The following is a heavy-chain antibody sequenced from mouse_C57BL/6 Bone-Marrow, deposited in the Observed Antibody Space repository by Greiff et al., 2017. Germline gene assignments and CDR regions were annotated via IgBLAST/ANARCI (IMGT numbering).Heavy chain of an antibody. CDR2: INPSSGYT. Sequence: QVQLQQSGAELARPGASVKMSCKASGYTFTSYTMHWVKQRPGQGLEWIGYINPSSGYTKYNQKFKDKATLTTDKSSSTAYMQMSSLTSEDSAVYYCARRYRNFYAMDYWGQGTSVTVSS. D-gene: IGHD2-5*01. CDR3: ARRYRNFYAMDY. J-gene: IGHJ4*01. CDR1: GYTFTSYT. V-gene: IGHV1-4*01.